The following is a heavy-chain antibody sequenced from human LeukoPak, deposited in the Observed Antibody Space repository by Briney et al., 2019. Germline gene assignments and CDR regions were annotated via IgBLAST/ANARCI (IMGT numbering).Heavy chain of an antibody. CDR1: GFTFSSYE. CDR3: AKDAMAVAGNVNWFDP. D-gene: IGHD6-19*01. V-gene: IGHV3-23*01. CDR2: ISGSGGST. Sequence: GGSLRLSCAASGFTFSSYEMNWVRQAPGKGLEWVSGISGSGGSTYYADSVKGRFTISRDNSKNTLYLQMITLRAEDTAVYYCAKDAMAVAGNVNWFDPWAREPWSPSPQ. J-gene: IGHJ5*02.